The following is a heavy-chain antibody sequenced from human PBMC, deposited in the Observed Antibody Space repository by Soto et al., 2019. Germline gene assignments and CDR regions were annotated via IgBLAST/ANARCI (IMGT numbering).Heavy chain of an antibody. CDR1: GYSFTSYW. J-gene: IGHJ6*02. CDR2: IYPGDSDT. D-gene: IGHD2-2*01. CDR3: ARHADIVVVPAAISYYYGMDV. Sequence: PGESLKISCKGSGYSFTSYWIGWVRQMPGKGLEWMGIIYPGDSDTRYSPSFQGQVTISADKSISTAYLQWSSLKASDTAMYYCARHADIVVVPAAISYYYGMDVWGQGTTVTVSS. V-gene: IGHV5-51*01.